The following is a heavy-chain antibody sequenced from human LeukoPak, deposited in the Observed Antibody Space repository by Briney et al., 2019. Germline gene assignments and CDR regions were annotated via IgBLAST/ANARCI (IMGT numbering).Heavy chain of an antibody. CDR3: AELGITMIGGV. CDR1: GFTFCSYE. V-gene: IGHV3-48*03. D-gene: IGHD3-10*02. Sequence: PGGSLRLSCAASGFTFCSYEMNWVRQAPGKGLEWVSYISSSGSTIYYADSVKGRFTISRDNAKNSLYLQMNSLRAEDPAVYYCAELGITMIGGVWGKGTTVTISS. CDR2: ISSSGSTI. J-gene: IGHJ6*04.